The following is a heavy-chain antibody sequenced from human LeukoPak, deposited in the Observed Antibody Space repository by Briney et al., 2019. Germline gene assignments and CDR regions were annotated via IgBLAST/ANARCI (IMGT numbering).Heavy chain of an antibody. CDR3: AKDGPTSACGGDCYAGGLDV. CDR2: IYSGGST. CDR1: GFTVSSNY. J-gene: IGHJ6*02. D-gene: IGHD2-21*02. Sequence: GGSLRLSCAASGFTVSSNYMSWVRQAPGKGLEWVSVIYSGGSTYYADSVKGRFTISRDNSKNTLYLQMNSLRIEDTAVYFCAKDGPTSACGGDCYAGGLDVWGQGTTVTVSS. V-gene: IGHV3-53*05.